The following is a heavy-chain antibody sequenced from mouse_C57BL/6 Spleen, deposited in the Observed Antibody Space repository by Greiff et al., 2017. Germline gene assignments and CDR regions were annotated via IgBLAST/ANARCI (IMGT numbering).Heavy chain of an antibody. Sequence: VHVKQSGPELVKPGASVKIPCKASGYTFTDYNMDWVKQSHGKSLEWIGDINPNNGGTIYNQKFKGKATLTVDKSSSTAYMELRSLTSEDTAVYYCARSYDYDLAYWGQGTLVTVSA. J-gene: IGHJ3*01. CDR2: INPNNGGT. D-gene: IGHD2-4*01. CDR1: GYTFTDYN. CDR3: ARSYDYDLAY. V-gene: IGHV1-18*01.